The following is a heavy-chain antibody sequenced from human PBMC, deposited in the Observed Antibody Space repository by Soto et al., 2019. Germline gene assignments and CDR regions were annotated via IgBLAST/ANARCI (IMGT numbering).Heavy chain of an antibody. CDR3: ARASHSSGYLFDY. CDR2: IYYSGST. J-gene: IGHJ4*02. V-gene: IGHV4-59*01. Sequence: SETLSLTCTVSGGSISSYYWSWIRQPPGKGLEWIGYIYYSGSTNYNPSLKSRVTISVDTSKNQFSLKLSSVTAADTAVYYCARASHSSGYLFDYWGQGTLVTAPQ. D-gene: IGHD3-22*01. CDR1: GGSISSYY.